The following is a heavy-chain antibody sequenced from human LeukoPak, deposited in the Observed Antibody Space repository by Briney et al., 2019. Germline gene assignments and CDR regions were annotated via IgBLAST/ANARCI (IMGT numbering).Heavy chain of an antibody. Sequence: PSETLSLTRAVSGYSISSGYYWGWIRQPPGKGLEWIGSIYHSGSTYYNPSLESRVTISVDTSKNQFSLKLSSVTAADTAVYYCARNLLNSSGWYGGFDYWGQGTLVTVSS. CDR1: GYSISSGYY. V-gene: IGHV4-38-2*01. D-gene: IGHD6-19*01. CDR2: IYHSGST. J-gene: IGHJ4*02. CDR3: ARNLLNSSGWYGGFDY.